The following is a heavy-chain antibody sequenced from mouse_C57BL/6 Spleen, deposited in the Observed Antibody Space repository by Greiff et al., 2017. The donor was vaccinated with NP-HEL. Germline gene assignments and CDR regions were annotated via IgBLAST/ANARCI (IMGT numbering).Heavy chain of an antibody. J-gene: IGHJ4*01. CDR1: GYAFSSSW. CDR3: YSSGYTGVEAMDY. D-gene: IGHD3-2*02. Sequence: QVQLQQSGPELVKPGASVKISCKASGYAFSSSWMNWVKQRPGKGLEWIGRIYPGDGDTNYNGKFKGKATLTADKSSSTAYMQLSSLTSEDSAVYFCYSSGYTGVEAMDYWGQGTSVTVSS. CDR2: IYPGDGDT. V-gene: IGHV1-82*01.